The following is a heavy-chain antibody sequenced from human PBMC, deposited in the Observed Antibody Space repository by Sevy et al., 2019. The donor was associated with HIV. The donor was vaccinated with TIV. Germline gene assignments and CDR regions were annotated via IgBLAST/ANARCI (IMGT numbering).Heavy chain of an antibody. CDR2: ISDSGFS. CDR1: GGSTSTYY. V-gene: IGHV4-59*01. CDR3: ARGGGRTDWGMDV. J-gene: IGHJ6*02. D-gene: IGHD1-1*01. Sequence: SETLSLTCIVSGGSTSTYYWNWIRQPPGKGLEWIGYISDSGFSNDNPSLRSRVTISIDTSKNQFSLRLTSVSAADTAVYYCARGGGRTDWGMDVWGPGTTVTVSS.